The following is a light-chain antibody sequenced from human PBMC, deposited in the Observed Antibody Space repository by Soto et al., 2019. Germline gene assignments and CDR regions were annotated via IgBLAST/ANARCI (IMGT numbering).Light chain of an antibody. CDR1: SSDVGGYDY. CDR3: CSYPGSQTLI. Sequence: QSALTQPRSVSGSPGQSVTISCAGTSSDVGGYDYVSWYQQHPDKVPKILIFDVTKRPSGVPARFTGSKSGNTASLTISGLQADDEADYYCCSYPGSQTLIFGGGTKLTVL. V-gene: IGLV2-11*01. CDR2: DVT. J-gene: IGLJ2*01.